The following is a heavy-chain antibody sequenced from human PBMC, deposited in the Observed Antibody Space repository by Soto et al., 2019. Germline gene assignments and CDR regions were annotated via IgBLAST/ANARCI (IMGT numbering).Heavy chain of an antibody. CDR2: IYTSGST. J-gene: IGHJ6*02. CDR3: ALRPAAANPGYYYGMDV. D-gene: IGHD2-2*01. V-gene: IGHV4-4*07. CDR1: GGSISSYY. Sequence: PSETLSLTCTVSGGSISSYYWSWIRQPAGKGLEWIGRIYTSGSTNYNPSLKSRVTMSVDTSKTPFSLRLSSVTAADTAVYYCALRPAAANPGYYYGMDVWGQGTTVTVSS.